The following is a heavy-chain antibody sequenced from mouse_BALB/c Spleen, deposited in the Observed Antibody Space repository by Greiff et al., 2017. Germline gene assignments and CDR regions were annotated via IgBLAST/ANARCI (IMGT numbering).Heavy chain of an antibody. V-gene: IGHV14-3*02. Sequence: EVQRVESGAELVKPGASVKLSCTASGFNIKDTYMHWVKQRPEQGLEWIGRIDPANGNTKYDPKFQGKATITADTSSNTAYLQLSSLTSEDTAVYYCAVSYTNFDYWGQGTTLTVSS. CDR1: GFNIKDTY. CDR3: AVSYTNFDY. CDR2: IDPANGNT. D-gene: IGHD2-10*01. J-gene: IGHJ2*01.